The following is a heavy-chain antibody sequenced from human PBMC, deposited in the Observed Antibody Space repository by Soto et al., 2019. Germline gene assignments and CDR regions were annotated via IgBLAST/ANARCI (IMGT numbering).Heavy chain of an antibody. Sequence: SETLSLTCSVSGGSISSSSYYWGWIRQPPGKGLEWIGSIYYSGSTYYNPSLKSRVTISVDTSKNQFSLKLSSVTAADTAVYYCARQEQSSLNWFDPWGQGTLVTVSS. CDR1: GGSISSSSYY. CDR2: IYYSGST. CDR3: ARQEQSSLNWFDP. J-gene: IGHJ5*02. V-gene: IGHV4-39*01. D-gene: IGHD6-19*01.